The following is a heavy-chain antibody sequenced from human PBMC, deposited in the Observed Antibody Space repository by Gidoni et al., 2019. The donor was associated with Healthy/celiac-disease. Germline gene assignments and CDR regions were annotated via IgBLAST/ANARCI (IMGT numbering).Heavy chain of an antibody. CDR1: GYSFTSYW. J-gene: IGHJ4*02. Sequence: EVQLVQSGAEVNKPGESLRISCKGSGYSFTSYWISWVRQMPGKGLEWMGRIDPSDSYTNYSPSFQGHVTISADKSISTAYLQWSSLKASDTAMYYCATLPSTTVTPTDFDYWGQGTLVTVSS. D-gene: IGHD4-17*01. CDR2: IDPSDSYT. V-gene: IGHV5-10-1*03. CDR3: ATLPSTTVTPTDFDY.